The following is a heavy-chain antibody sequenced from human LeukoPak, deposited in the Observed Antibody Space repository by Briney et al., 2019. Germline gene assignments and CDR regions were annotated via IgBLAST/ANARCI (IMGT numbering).Heavy chain of an antibody. CDR2: TRYDGSNK. CDR1: GFTFSSYG. J-gene: IGHJ4*02. Sequence: PGGSLRLSCAASGFTFSSYGMHWVRQAPGKGLEWVAFTRYDGSNKYYADSVKGRFTISRDNSQNTLYLQMNSLRAEDTAVYYCANRYCSSTSCWIDYWGQGTLVTVSS. CDR3: ANRYCSSTSCWIDY. D-gene: IGHD2-2*01. V-gene: IGHV3-30*02.